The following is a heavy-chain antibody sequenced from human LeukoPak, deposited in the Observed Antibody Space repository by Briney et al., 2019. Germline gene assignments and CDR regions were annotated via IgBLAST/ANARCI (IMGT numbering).Heavy chain of an antibody. V-gene: IGHV3-30-3*01. D-gene: IGHD3-9*01. J-gene: IGHJ4*02. CDR3: ARDAPPRSSYDILTGMRNLPDY. Sequence: GGSLRLSCAASGFTFSSYAMHWVRQAPGKGLEWVAVISYDGSNKYYADSVKGRFTISRDNSKNTLYLQMNSLRAEDTAVYYCARDAPPRSSYDILTGMRNLPDYWGQGTLVTVSS. CDR1: GFTFSSYA. CDR2: ISYDGSNK.